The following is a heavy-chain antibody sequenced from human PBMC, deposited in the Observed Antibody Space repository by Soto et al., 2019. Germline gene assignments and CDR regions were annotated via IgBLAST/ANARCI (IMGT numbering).Heavy chain of an antibody. V-gene: IGHV1-69*13. J-gene: IGHJ4*02. D-gene: IGHD6-19*01. CDR1: GYTFTSYA. CDR3: ARAVAVPADFDY. CDR2: IIPIFGTA. Sequence: ASVKVSCKASGYTFTSYAMHWVRQAPGQGLEWMGGIIPIFGTANYAQKFQGGVTITADESTSTAYMELSSLRSEDTAVYYCARAVAVPADFDYWGQGTLVTVSS.